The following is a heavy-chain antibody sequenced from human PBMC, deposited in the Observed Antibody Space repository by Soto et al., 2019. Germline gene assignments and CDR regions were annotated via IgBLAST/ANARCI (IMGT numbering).Heavy chain of an antibody. D-gene: IGHD3-22*01. J-gene: IGHJ4*02. CDR3: ARDQTDSGGYDEY. V-gene: IGHV3-33*01. CDR2: IWNDGSNE. CDR1: WFSFCSYG. Sequence: GVSLRLSCLAYWFSFCSYGMHWIRQAPGKGLEWLAIIWNDGSNEYYADSVKGRFTISRDNSKKTLYLQLNNLRAEDTAVYFCARDQTDSGGYDEYWGQGPLV.